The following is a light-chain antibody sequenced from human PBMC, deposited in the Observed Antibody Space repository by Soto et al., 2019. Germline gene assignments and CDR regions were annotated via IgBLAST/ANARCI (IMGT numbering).Light chain of an antibody. Sequence: QPVLTQPPSVSGAPGQMVTISCTGSSSNIGAGYDVHWYQQLPGTAPKLLIYGNSNRPSGVPDRFSGSKSGTSASLAITGLQAEDEADYYCQSYDSSLSGVFGTGTKLTVL. CDR3: QSYDSSLSGV. CDR2: GNS. V-gene: IGLV1-40*01. J-gene: IGLJ1*01. CDR1: SSNIGAGYD.